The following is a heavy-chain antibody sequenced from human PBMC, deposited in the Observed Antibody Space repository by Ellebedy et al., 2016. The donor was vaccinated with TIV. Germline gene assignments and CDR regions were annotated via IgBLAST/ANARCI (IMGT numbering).Heavy chain of an antibody. J-gene: IGHJ6*02. CDR1: GYSIRSGYY. CDR2: MYHSGST. D-gene: IGHD3/OR15-3a*01. CDR3: ARTDLRYGMDV. V-gene: IGHV4-38-2*02. Sequence: SETLSLTXTVSGYSIRSGYYWCWLRQPPGKGLEWIGSMYHSGSTYYNPSLKSRVAISVDTSKNQVSLKLSSVTAADTAVYYCARTDLRYGMDVWGQGTTVTVSS.